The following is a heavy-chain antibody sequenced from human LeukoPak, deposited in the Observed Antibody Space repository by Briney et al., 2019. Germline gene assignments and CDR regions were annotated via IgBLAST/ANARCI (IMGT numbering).Heavy chain of an antibody. CDR3: ARGYYYGSGNAFDI. CDR2: IIPILGIA. J-gene: IGHJ3*02. CDR1: GGTFSSYA. D-gene: IGHD3-10*01. V-gene: IGHV1-69*04. Sequence: SVKVSCKASGGTFSSYAISWVRQAPGQGLEWMGRIIPILGIANYAQKFQGRVTITADKSTSTAYMELSSLRSEDTAVYYCARGYYYGSGNAFDIWGQGTMVTVSS.